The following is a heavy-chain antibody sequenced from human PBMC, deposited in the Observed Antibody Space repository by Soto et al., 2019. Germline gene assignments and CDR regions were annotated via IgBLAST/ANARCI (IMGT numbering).Heavy chain of an antibody. Sequence: SETLSLTCAVSGGSFSGYFCNWIRQSPGRGLEWIGQINHSGRTSFNPSLRSRVTISVDSAKTHFSLNLTSVTDADTALYYCARGFGYLRQWGQGALVTVSS. V-gene: IGHV4-34*01. CDR1: GGSFSGYF. D-gene: IGHD3-16*02. CDR3: ARGFGYLRQ. J-gene: IGHJ4*02. CDR2: INHSGRT.